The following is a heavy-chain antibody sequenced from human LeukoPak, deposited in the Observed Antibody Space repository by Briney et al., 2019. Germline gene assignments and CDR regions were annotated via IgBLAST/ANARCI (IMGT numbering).Heavy chain of an antibody. CDR2: IYTSGST. CDR1: GGSISSGSYY. D-gene: IGHD6-25*01. J-gene: IGHJ3*02. CDR3: ARAEVIAASPHAFDI. V-gene: IGHV4-61*02. Sequence: SQTLSLTCTVSGGSISSGSYYWSWIRQPAGKGLEWIGRIYTSGSTNYNPSLKSRVTISVDTSKNQFSLKLSSVTAADTAVYYCARAEVIAASPHAFDIWGQGTMVTVSS.